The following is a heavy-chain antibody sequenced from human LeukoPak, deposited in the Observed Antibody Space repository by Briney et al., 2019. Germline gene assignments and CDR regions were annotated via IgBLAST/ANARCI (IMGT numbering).Heavy chain of an antibody. Sequence: GGSLRLSCADSGFTFSNYAISWVRQAPGGGLEGVSTISGGGGSTYFTDSVKGRFTISRDNSKNTLHLQMNIRRAEDTALYYCARNDRYSSSPRYYFDYWGQGTLVTVSS. V-gene: IGHV3-23*01. CDR3: ARNDRYSSSPRYYFDY. CDR1: GFTFSNYA. J-gene: IGHJ4*02. D-gene: IGHD6-13*01. CDR2: ISGGGGST.